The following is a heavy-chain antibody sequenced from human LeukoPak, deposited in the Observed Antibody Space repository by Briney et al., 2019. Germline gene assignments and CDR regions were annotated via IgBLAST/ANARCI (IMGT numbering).Heavy chain of an antibody. D-gene: IGHD3-10*01. CDR1: GYTFTDYH. CDR3: ARDRGGGSGTYYILY. Sequence: SVKVSCKASGYTFTDYHMHWVRQAPGQGLGWLGWINPNNGGTNYAQKFQGRVTMTRDTSISTAYMELSSLRSDDTAVYYCARDRGGGSGTYYILYWGLGSLVTVSS. J-gene: IGHJ4*02. CDR2: INPNNGGT. V-gene: IGHV1-2*02.